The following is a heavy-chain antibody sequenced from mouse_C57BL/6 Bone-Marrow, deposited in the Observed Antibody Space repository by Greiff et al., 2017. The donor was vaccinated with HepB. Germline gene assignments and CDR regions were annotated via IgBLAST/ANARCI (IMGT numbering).Heavy chain of an antibody. CDR2: IDPSDSYT. V-gene: IGHV1-50*01. J-gene: IGHJ3*01. CDR3: ARRGTGFAY. Sequence: QVQLKQPGAELVKPGASVKLSCKASGYTFTSYWMQWVKQRPGQGLEWIGEIDPSDSYTNYNQKFKGKATLTVDTSSSTAYMQLSSLTSEDSAVYYCARRGTGFAYWGQGTLVTVSA. D-gene: IGHD3-3*01. CDR1: GYTFTSYW.